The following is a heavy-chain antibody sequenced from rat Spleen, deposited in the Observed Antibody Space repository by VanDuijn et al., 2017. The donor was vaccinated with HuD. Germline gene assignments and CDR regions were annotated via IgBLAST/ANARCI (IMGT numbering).Heavy chain of an antibody. CDR1: GFTFSNYG. Sequence: EVQLVESGGGLVQPGRSLKLSCAASGFTFSNYGMHWIRQAPTKGLEWVAFISLSGGNTFYRDSVKGRFTISRDNAKSTLYLQMDSLRSEDTATYYCATDENYFDYWGQGVMVTVSS. V-gene: IGHV5-19*01. J-gene: IGHJ2*01. CDR2: ISLSGGNT. CDR3: ATDENYFDY.